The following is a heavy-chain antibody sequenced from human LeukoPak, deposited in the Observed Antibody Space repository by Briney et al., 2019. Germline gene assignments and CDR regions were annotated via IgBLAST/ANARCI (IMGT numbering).Heavy chain of an antibody. CDR3: VSKLLAVTWGL. V-gene: IGHV3-48*02. J-gene: IGHJ3*01. CDR1: GFTFSNYN. CDR2: ISGGTTSII. Sequence: GGSLRLSCAASGFTFSNYNMNWVRQAPGKGLEWVSFISGGTTSIIYYADSVKGRFTISRDNAKNSLYLQMNSLRDEDTAVYYCVSKLLAVTWGLWGQGTMVTVSS. D-gene: IGHD1-26*01.